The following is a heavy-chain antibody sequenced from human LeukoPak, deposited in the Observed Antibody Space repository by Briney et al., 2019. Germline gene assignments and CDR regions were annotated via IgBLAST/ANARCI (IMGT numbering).Heavy chain of an antibody. V-gene: IGHV1-2*02. J-gene: IGHJ4*02. CDR3: ARGRPETWKPTWSEKYYFDY. D-gene: IGHD1-1*01. CDR2: INPNSSGT. CDR1: GYTFTGYY. Sequence: ASVTVSCKASGYTFTGYYMHWVRQAPGQGLEWMGWINPNSSGTNYAQKFQGRVTMTRDTSISTAYMELSRLRSDDTAVYYCARGRPETWKPTWSEKYYFDYWGQGTLVTVSS.